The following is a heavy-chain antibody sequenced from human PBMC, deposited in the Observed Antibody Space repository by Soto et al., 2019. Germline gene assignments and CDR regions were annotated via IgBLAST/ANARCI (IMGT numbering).Heavy chain of an antibody. CDR1: GPSMSGYY. Sequence: ETLSLTCTVSGPSMSGYYWSWIRQPAGERLDGIGRIYTSGTTNFNPSLKGGVTMSVDTSKNQFSLKLTSVTAADTALYYCASEDYYDPGYYVVWGQGTQVTVSS. D-gene: IGHD3-9*01. CDR3: ASEDYYDPGYYVV. V-gene: IGHV4-4*07. CDR2: IYTSGTT. J-gene: IGHJ4*02.